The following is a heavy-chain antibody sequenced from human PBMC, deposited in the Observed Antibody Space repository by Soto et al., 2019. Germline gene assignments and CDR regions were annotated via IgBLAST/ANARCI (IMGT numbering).Heavy chain of an antibody. CDR1: GVTFSSYG. D-gene: IGHD5-18*01. CDR2: ISGSDGRT. Sequence: VGSLRLSCAASGVTFSSYGMHWVRQAPGKGLEWVSTISGSDGRTYSTDSVKGRFTISRDNSRNTAYLQMNSLRVEDTAVYYCAKGVSQYTPLALFDYWGRGTLVTVSS. CDR3: AKGVSQYTPLALFDY. V-gene: IGHV3-23*01. J-gene: IGHJ4*02.